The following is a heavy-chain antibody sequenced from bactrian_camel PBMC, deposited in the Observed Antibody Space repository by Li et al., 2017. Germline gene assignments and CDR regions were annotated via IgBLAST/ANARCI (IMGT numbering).Heavy chain of an antibody. J-gene: IGHJ4*01. CDR1: GYTLPMN. D-gene: IGHD1*01. CDR3: AAKRSQTSLYCNTGRMVGSYAY. V-gene: IGHV3S53*01. CDR2: IAGDGRT. Sequence: HVQLVESGGGSVQAGGSLRLSCVASGYTLPMNMGWFRRLPGQEREGVAAIAGDGRTNYADSVKGRFTISRDGAKNVMSLEMNDLKPEDTAMYYCAAKRSQTSLYCNTGRMVGSYAYWGQGTQVTVSS.